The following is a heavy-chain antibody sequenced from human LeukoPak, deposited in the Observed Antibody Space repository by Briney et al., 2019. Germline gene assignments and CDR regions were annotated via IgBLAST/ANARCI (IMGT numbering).Heavy chain of an antibody. CDR1: GFTFSSYA. CDR2: ISGSGGST. V-gene: IGHV3-23*01. CDR3: AKDFYPGIAVSDY. D-gene: IGHD6-19*01. Sequence: GGSLRLSCAASGFTFSSYAMSWVRRAPGKGLEWVSAISGSGGSTYYADSVKGRFTISRDNSKNTLYLQMNSLRAEDTAVYYCAKDFYPGIAVSDYWGQGTLVTVSS. J-gene: IGHJ4*02.